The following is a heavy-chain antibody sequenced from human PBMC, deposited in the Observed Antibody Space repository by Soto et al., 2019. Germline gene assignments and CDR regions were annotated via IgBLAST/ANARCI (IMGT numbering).Heavy chain of an antibody. CDR3: AKDSYYYDSSGYIAFDI. D-gene: IGHD3-22*01. V-gene: IGHV3-23*01. J-gene: IGHJ3*02. CDR1: GFTFSNYA. Sequence: PGGSLRLSCAASGFTFSNYAMSWVRQAPGKGLEWVSAISGSGGSTYYADSVKGRFTIPRDNSKNTLYLQMNSLRAEDTAVYYCAKDSYYYDSSGYIAFDIWGQGTMVTVSS. CDR2: ISGSGGST.